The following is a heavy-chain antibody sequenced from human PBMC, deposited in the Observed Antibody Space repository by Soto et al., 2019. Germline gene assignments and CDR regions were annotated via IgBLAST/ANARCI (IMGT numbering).Heavy chain of an antibody. D-gene: IGHD2-8*02. CDR2: VEYDGSNE. Sequence: QVQLVESGGGVVQPWRSLRVSCAASGFTFSSYNMHWVRQAPGKGLEWVAFVEYDGSNEYDSDSVKGRFTISRDNSKNTVCLQMNSLRAEDTAICYWGKELGERARIFPGGFDIWGQGTMVTVCS. J-gene: IGHJ3*02. CDR3: GKELGERARIFPGGFDI. V-gene: IGHV3-30*02. CDR1: GFTFSSYN.